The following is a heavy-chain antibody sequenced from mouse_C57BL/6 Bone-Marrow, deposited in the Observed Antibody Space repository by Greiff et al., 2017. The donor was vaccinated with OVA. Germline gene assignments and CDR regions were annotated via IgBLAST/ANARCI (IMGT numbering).Heavy chain of an antibody. Sequence: QVQLQQSGAELVKPGASVKISCKASGYAFSSYWMNWVKQRPGKGLEWIGQIYPGDGDTNYNGKFKGKATLTADKSSSTAYMQLSSLTSEDSAVYYCAGSRLYYYGSSYGDYWGQGTTLTVSS. D-gene: IGHD1-1*01. CDR2: IYPGDGDT. V-gene: IGHV1-80*01. CDR1: GYAFSSYW. J-gene: IGHJ2*01. CDR3: AGSRLYYYGSSYGDY.